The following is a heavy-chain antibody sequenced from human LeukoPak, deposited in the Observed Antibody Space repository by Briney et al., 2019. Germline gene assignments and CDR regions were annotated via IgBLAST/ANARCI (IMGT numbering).Heavy chain of an antibody. Sequence: GGSLRLSCAASGFTFGSYWMSWVRQAPGKGLEWVANTKEDGSETYYVDSVKGRFTISRDNAKNALYLQMNSLRGEDTAVYYCARDDSTGYLYLDYWGQGSLVTVSS. CDR1: GFTFGSYW. CDR2: TKEDGSET. CDR3: ARDDSTGYLYLDY. J-gene: IGHJ4*02. V-gene: IGHV3-7*01. D-gene: IGHD3-22*01.